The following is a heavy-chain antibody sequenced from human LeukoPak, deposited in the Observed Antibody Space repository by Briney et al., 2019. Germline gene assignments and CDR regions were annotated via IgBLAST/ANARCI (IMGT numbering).Heavy chain of an antibody. Sequence: PGGSLRLSCAASGFTFSSYAMSWVRQAPGKGLEWVSTIRGSGSSTYYADSVKGRFTISRDNSKNTLYLQMNSLRAEDTAVYYCARILDSAWGELGYWGQGTLVTVSS. D-gene: IGHD6-19*01. CDR2: IRGSGSST. CDR3: ARILDSAWGELGY. J-gene: IGHJ4*02. CDR1: GFTFSSYA. V-gene: IGHV3-23*01.